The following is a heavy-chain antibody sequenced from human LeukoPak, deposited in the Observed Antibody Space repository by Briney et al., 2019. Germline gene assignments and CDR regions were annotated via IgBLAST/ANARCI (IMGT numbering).Heavy chain of an antibody. CDR1: GGTFSSYA. D-gene: IGHD3-3*01. V-gene: IGHV1-69*05. Sequence: SVKVSCKASGGTFSSYAISWVRQAPGQGLEWMGGIIPIFGTANYAQKFQGRVTITTDESTSTAYMELGSLRSEDTAVYYCASSFYDFWSGSGDYWGQGTLVTVSS. CDR2: IIPIFGTA. J-gene: IGHJ4*02. CDR3: ASSFYDFWSGSGDY.